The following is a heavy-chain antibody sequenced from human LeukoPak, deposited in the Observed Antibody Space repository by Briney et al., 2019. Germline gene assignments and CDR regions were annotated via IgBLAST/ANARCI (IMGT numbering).Heavy chain of an antibody. J-gene: IGHJ4*02. D-gene: IGHD2-2*01. Sequence: PGGSLRLSCAASGFTFSGSAMHWVRQASGKGLEWVGRIRSKANSYATAYAASVKGRFTISRDDSKNTAYLQMNSLRAEDTAVYYCAKPPRPYRYCSSTSCADYWGQGTLVTVSS. CDR3: AKPPRPYRYCSSTSCADY. CDR1: GFTFSGSA. V-gene: IGHV3-73*01. CDR2: IRSKANSYAT.